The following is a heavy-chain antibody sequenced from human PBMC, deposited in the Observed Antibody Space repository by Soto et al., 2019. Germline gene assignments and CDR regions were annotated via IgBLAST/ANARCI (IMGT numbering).Heavy chain of an antibody. J-gene: IGHJ4*02. Sequence: EVQLLESGGGLVQPGGSLRLSCAASGFTFSSYAMSWVRQAPGKGLEWVSAISGSGGSTYYADSVKGRFTISRDNSKHTVYLQMNSRRAEDRAVYYCAKGAVVPAAIRNFGYWGQGTLVTVSS. V-gene: IGHV3-23*01. D-gene: IGHD2-2*01. CDR2: ISGSGGST. CDR1: GFTFSSYA. CDR3: AKGAVVPAAIRNFGY.